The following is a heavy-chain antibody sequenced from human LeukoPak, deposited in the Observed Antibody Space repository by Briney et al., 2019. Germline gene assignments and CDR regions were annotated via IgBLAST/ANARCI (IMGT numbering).Heavy chain of an antibody. CDR1: GYSFFSYW. Sequence: GESLKISCKGSGYSFFSYWIGWVRQMPGKGLEWMGIIFPGDSDTRYSPSFQGQVTISADKSISTAYLQWSSLKASDTAMYYCARSHSSSAPRFDYWGQGTLVTVSS. D-gene: IGHD6-6*01. CDR3: ARSHSSSAPRFDY. V-gene: IGHV5-51*01. CDR2: IFPGDSDT. J-gene: IGHJ4*02.